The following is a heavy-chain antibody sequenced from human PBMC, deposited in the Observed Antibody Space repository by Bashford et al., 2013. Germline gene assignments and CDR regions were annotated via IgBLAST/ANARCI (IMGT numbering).Heavy chain of an antibody. CDR3: ARDYYDSSGNHNYFDY. CDR2: MNPSSGDT. Sequence: VASVKVSCKASGYRSPATICTGCDRPPGQGLEWVGWMNPSSGDTKYAQKFQGRVTMTRDTSISTAYMALNSLTSDDTAVYYCARDYYDSSGNHNYFDYWGQGALVTVSS. J-gene: IGHJ4*02. CDR1: GYRSPAT. D-gene: IGHD3-22*01. V-gene: IGHV1-2*02.